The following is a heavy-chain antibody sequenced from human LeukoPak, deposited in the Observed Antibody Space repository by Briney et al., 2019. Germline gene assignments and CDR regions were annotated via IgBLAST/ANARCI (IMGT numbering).Heavy chain of an antibody. CDR2: IYYSGST. CDR1: GGSISSSSYY. CDR3: ARAILIWGDSSTYYFDY. V-gene: IGHV4-39*07. Sequence: PSETLSLTCTVSGGSISSSSYYWGWIRQPPGKGLEWIGSIYYSGSTYYNPSLKSRVTISVDTSKNQFSLKLGSVTAADTAVYYCARAILIWGDSSTYYFDYWGQGTLVTVSS. J-gene: IGHJ4*02. D-gene: IGHD3-22*01.